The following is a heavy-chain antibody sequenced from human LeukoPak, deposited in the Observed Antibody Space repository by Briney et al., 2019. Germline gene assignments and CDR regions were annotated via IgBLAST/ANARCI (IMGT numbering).Heavy chain of an antibody. CDR2: ISGSGGST. CDR3: AKVANRGWGDAFDI. Sequence: AGGSLRLSCAASGFTFDDYAMHWVRQAPGKGLEWVSAISGSGGSTNYADSVKGRFTISRDNSKNTLYLQMNSLRAEDTAVYYCAKVANRGWGDAFDIWGQGTMVTVSS. D-gene: IGHD3-10*01. J-gene: IGHJ3*02. V-gene: IGHV3-23*01. CDR1: GFTFDDYA.